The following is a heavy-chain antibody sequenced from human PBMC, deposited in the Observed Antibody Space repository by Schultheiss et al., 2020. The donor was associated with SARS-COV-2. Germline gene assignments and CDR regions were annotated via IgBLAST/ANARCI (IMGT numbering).Heavy chain of an antibody. Sequence: SETLSLTCTVSGGSISSSNYYWGWIRQPPGKGLEWIATVYNSGSTYYNPSLKSRVTISVDTSKNQFSLKLSSVTAADTAVYYCARGGVAGTNFDYWGQGTLVTVSS. CDR1: GGSISSSNYY. V-gene: IGHV4-39*01. CDR2: VYNSGST. D-gene: IGHD6-19*01. CDR3: ARGGVAGTNFDY. J-gene: IGHJ4*02.